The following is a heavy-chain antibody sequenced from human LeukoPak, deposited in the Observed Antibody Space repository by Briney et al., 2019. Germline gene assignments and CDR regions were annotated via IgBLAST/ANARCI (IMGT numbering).Heavy chain of an antibody. CDR1: GGSISSGGYS. CDR3: ARESGSYLWRSWLNP. V-gene: IGHV4-30-4*07. J-gene: IGHJ5*02. CDR2: IYYSGST. D-gene: IGHD3-16*01. Sequence: SETLSLTCAVSGGSISSGGYSWSWIRQPPGKGLEWIGYIYYSGSTYYNPSLKSRVTISVDTSKNQFSLKLSSVTAADTAVYYCARESGSYLWRSWLNPWGQGTLVTVSS.